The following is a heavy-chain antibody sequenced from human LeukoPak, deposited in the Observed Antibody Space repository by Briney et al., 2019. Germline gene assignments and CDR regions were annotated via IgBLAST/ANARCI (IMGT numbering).Heavy chain of an antibody. CDR2: ISYDGSNK. D-gene: IGHD6-13*01. CDR1: GFTFSSYA. CDR3: ARDTPAAAGYYYYYYMDV. Sequence: AGGSLRLSCAASGFTFSSYAMHWVRQAPGKGLEWVAVISYDGSNKYYADSVKGRFTISRDNSKNTLYLQMNSLRAEDTAVYYCARDTPAAAGYYYYYYMDVWGKGTTVTVSS. V-gene: IGHV3-30*04. J-gene: IGHJ6*03.